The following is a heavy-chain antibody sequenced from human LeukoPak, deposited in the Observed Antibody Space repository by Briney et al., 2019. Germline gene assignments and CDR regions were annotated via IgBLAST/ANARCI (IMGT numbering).Heavy chain of an antibody. CDR3: AGLSKGGLSGEYYGMDV. Sequence: GEALKISWKGSGYSFTSYWIGWVRQMPGKGLEWVGSIYPGDSDTRYSPSFQGQVPISADKSITTAYLQWSTLHASDTAMYYCAGLSKGGLSGEYYGMDVWGQGTTVTVSS. CDR2: IYPGDSDT. CDR1: GYSFTSYW. D-gene: IGHD3-10*01. V-gene: IGHV5-51*01. J-gene: IGHJ6*02.